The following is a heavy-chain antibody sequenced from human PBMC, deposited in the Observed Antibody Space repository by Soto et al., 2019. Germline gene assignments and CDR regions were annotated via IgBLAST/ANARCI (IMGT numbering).Heavy chain of an antibody. D-gene: IGHD6-13*01. J-gene: IGHJ4*02. V-gene: IGHV5-51*01. CDR1: GYSFTSYW. Sequence: GESLKISCKGSGYSFTSYWIGWVRQMPGKGLEWMGIIYPGDSDTRYSPSFQGQVTISADKSISTAYLQWSSLKASDTAMYYCASLTAGYSSSWPYFDYWGQGTLVTVSS. CDR3: ASLTAGYSSSWPYFDY. CDR2: IYPGDSDT.